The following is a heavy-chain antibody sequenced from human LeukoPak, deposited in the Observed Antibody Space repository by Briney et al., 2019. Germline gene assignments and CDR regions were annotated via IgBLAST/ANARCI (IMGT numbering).Heavy chain of an antibody. D-gene: IGHD4-23*01. Sequence: PGGSLRLSCAASGFTVSSNYMSWVRQAPGKGLVWVSIIYSGGSTYHSDSVKGRFTTSRDNAKNTLYLQMNSLRVEDTAVYYCARGRPHGNDYWGQGTLVTVSS. V-gene: IGHV3-53*01. CDR3: ARGRPHGNDY. J-gene: IGHJ4*02. CDR1: GFTVSSNY. CDR2: IYSGGST.